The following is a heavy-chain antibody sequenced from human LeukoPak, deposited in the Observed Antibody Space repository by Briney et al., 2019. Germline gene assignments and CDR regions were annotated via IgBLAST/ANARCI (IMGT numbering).Heavy chain of an antibody. V-gene: IGHV4-34*01. CDR2: INHSGST. Sequence: PSETLSLTCAVYGGSFSGYYWSWIRQPPGKGLEWLGEINHSGSTNYNPSLKSRVTISVDTSKNQFSLKLSSVTAADTAVYYCARATGPFYYYYGMDVWGQGTTVTVSS. CDR1: GGSFSGYY. D-gene: IGHD3-9*01. J-gene: IGHJ6*02. CDR3: ARATGPFYYYYGMDV.